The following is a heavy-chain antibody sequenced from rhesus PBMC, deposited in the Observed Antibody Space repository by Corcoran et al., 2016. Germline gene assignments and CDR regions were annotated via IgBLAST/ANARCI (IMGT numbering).Heavy chain of an antibody. CDR1: GGSISSNY. J-gene: IGHJ4*01. CDR3: ARVVYSGSPIFDY. V-gene: IGHV4-173*01. D-gene: IGHD6-25*01. CDR2: ISGSGGST. Sequence: QLQLQESGPGLVKPSETLSLTCAVSGGSISSNYWSWIRQPPWKGQEWIGRISGSGGSTDYNPSLRSRVTISTDTSKNQFSLKLSAVTAADTAVYYCARVVYSGSPIFDYWGQGVLVTVSS.